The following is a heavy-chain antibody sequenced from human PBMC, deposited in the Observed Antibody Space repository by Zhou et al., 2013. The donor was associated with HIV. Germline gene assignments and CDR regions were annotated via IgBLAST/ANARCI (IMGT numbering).Heavy chain of an antibody. D-gene: IGHD3-9*01. V-gene: IGHV1-2*04. CDR2: INPNSGGT. Sequence: QVQLVQSGAEVKEPGASVKVSCKASGYPFSDYYMHWVRQAPGQGPEWMGWINPNSGGTKYAQKFQGWVTLTRDTSISTAYMELSRLTSDDTAVYYCARDRSQNYDILTGYSIGSGYYYMDVWGKGTTVTVSS. J-gene: IGHJ6*03. CDR3: ARDRSQNYDILTGYSIGSGYYYMDV. CDR1: GYPFSDYY.